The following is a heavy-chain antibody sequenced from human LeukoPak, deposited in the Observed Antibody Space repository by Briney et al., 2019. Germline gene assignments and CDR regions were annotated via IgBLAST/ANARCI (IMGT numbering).Heavy chain of an antibody. V-gene: IGHV3-30*03. CDR1: GFTFSTYG. J-gene: IGHJ6*02. Sequence: GGSLRLSCAASGFTFSTYGMHWVRQAPGKGLEWVAVIEYDGSNIHYTDSVKGRFTISRDNAKNSLYLQMNSLRAEDTAVYYCARVFPIAARPLYYYGMDVWGQGTTVTVSS. CDR3: ARVFPIAARPLYYYGMDV. D-gene: IGHD6-6*01. CDR2: IEYDGSNI.